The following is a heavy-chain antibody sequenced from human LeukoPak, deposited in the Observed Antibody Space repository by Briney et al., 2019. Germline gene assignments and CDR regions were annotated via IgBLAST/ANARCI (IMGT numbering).Heavy chain of an antibody. J-gene: IGHJ4*02. V-gene: IGHV5-51*01. Sequence: GESLKISCKASGYSFTSYWIGWVRQMPGKGLEWMGIIYPGDSDTTYSPSFQGQVTISADKSISTAYLQWSSVKASDTAIYYCARLPFGELTIDYWGQGTLVTVSS. CDR1: GYSFTSYW. CDR2: IYPGDSDT. CDR3: ARLPFGELTIDY. D-gene: IGHD3-10*01.